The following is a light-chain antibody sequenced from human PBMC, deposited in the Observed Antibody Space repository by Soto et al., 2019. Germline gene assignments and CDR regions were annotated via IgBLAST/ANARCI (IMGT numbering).Light chain of an antibody. CDR2: DAS. V-gene: IGKV1-5*01. Sequence: DIQMTQSPSTLSASVGGRVTITCRASQSISSWLAWYQQKPGKAPKLLIYDASSLESGVPSRFSGSGSGTEFTLTISSLQPDDFATYYCQQYNSPTFGQGTKVDIK. J-gene: IGKJ1*01. CDR3: QQYNSPT. CDR1: QSISSW.